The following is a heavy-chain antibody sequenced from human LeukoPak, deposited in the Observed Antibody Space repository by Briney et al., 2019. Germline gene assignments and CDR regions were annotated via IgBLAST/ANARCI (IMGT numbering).Heavy chain of an antibody. CDR1: GFTFSSYA. D-gene: IGHD3-9*01. Sequence: PGGSLRLSCAASGFTFSSYAMSWVRQAPGKGLEWVSAISGSGGSTYYADSVKGRFTISRDNSKNTLYLQMNSLRAEDTAVYYCAKDILTGSHTPNGGAYYYYGMDVWGQGTTVTVSS. CDR3: AKDILTGSHTPNGGAYYYYGMDV. J-gene: IGHJ6*02. V-gene: IGHV3-23*01. CDR2: ISGSGGST.